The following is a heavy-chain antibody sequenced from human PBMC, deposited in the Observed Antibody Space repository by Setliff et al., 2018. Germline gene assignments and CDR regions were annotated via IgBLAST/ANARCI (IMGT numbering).Heavy chain of an antibody. V-gene: IGHV1-18*01. Sequence: GASVKVSCKASGYTFTSYGISWVRQAPGQGLEWMGWISAYNGNTNYAQKLQGRVTLTTDTSTSTAYMALRSLTSDDSAFYYCARAPSVELVTIRTNSWFTYWGQGTLVTVSS. CDR3: ARAPSVELVTIRTNSWFTY. D-gene: IGHD5-18*01. CDR2: ISAYNGNT. J-gene: IGHJ4*02. CDR1: GYTFTSYG.